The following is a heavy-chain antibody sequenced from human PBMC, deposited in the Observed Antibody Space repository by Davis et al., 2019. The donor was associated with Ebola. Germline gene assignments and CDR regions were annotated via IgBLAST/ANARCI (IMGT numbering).Heavy chain of an antibody. CDR3: ASEGGVVITHNWFDP. Sequence: SVKVSCKASGFTFTSSAMQWVRQARGQRLEWIGWIVVGSANTNYAQKFQGRVTITADKSTSTAYMELSSLRSEDTAVYYCASEGGVVITHNWFDPWGQGTLVTVSS. CDR2: IVVGSANT. D-gene: IGHD3-3*01. J-gene: IGHJ5*02. V-gene: IGHV1-58*02. CDR1: GFTFTSSA.